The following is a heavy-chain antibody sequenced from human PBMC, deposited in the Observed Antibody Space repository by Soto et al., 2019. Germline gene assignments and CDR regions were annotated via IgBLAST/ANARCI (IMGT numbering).Heavy chain of an antibody. J-gene: IGHJ4*02. CDR2: IKQDGSEK. Sequence: GGSLRLSCAASGFTFSSYWMSWVRQAPGKGLEWVANIKQDGSEKYYVDSVKGRFTISRDNAKNSLYLQMNSLRAEDTAVYYCARAEDFWSDRLGYDYWGQGTLVTVSS. CDR1: GFTFSSYW. V-gene: IGHV3-7*01. D-gene: IGHD3-3*01. CDR3: ARAEDFWSDRLGYDY.